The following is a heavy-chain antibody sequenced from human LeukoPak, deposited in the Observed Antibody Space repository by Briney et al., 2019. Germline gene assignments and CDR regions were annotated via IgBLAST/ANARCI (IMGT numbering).Heavy chain of an antibody. CDR3: ATAKRSYYDSSGYYYDY. V-gene: IGHV1-24*01. D-gene: IGHD3-22*01. CDR1: GYTLTELS. Sequence: ASVKVSCKVSGYTLTELSMHWVRQAPGKGLEWMGGFDPEDGETIYAQKFQGRVTMTEDTSTDTAYMELSSLRSEDTAVYYCATAKRSYYDSSGYYYDYWGREPWSPSPQ. CDR2: FDPEDGET. J-gene: IGHJ4*02.